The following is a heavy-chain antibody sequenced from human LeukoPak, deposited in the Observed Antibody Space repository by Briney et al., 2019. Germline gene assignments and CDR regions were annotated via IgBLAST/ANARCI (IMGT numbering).Heavy chain of an antibody. V-gene: IGHV1-18*01. CDR1: GYTFTSYG. D-gene: IGHD4-11*01. J-gene: IGHJ6*01. CDR3: AREADDYSYYYYGMDV. CDR2: ISAYNGNT. Sequence: ASVKVSCKASGYTFTSYGISWVRQAPGQGLEWMGWISAYNGNTNYAQKLQGRVTMTTDTSTSTAYMELRSLRSDDTAVYYCAREADDYSYYYYGMDVWGQGTTVTVSS.